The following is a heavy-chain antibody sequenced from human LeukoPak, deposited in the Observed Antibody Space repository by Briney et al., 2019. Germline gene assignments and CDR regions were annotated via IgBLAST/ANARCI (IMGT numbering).Heavy chain of an antibody. CDR1: GYTFSSSA. J-gene: IGHJ4*02. D-gene: IGHD3-10*01. V-gene: IGHV1-69*13. CDR3: ASSHGSGTYYSYYFDY. CDR2: IIPIFGAA. Sequence: SVKVSCRASGYTFSSSAITWVRQAPRQGLEWVGGIIPIFGAANYAQKFQGRVTITADESTSTAYMELSSLRSEDTAVYYCASSHGSGTYYSYYFDYWGQGTLVTVSS.